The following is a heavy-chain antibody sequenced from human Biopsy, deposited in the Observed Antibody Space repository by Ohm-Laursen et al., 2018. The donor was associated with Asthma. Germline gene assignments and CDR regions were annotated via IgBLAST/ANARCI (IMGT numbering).Heavy chain of an antibody. Sequence: ASVKVSCKASGYSFATNAMHWVRQAPGQRLEWMGWVNTGNGDTKYSQKFQGRVTITRDTSASKAYMELRSLRSEDTATYYCARTYYDFLTGQVKDVFGVWGQGTMVTVSS. CDR3: ARTYYDFLTGQVKDVFGV. V-gene: IGHV1-3*04. D-gene: IGHD3-9*01. J-gene: IGHJ3*01. CDR1: GYSFATNA. CDR2: VNTGNGDT.